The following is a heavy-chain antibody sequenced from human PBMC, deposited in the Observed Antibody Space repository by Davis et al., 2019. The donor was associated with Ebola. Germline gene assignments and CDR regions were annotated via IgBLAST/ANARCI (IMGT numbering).Heavy chain of an antibody. J-gene: IGHJ4*02. CDR1: GYDFSNYW. Sequence: GESLKISCKGSGYDFSNYWIGWVRQMPGKGLDWMGIIYPGDSDTTYSPSFRGQVSISADESTSTAYLQWSSLKASDTAMYYCARFIRGYCTNGVCFTGDYFDYWGQGTLVTVSS. V-gene: IGHV5-51*01. D-gene: IGHD2-8*01. CDR3: ARFIRGYCTNGVCFTGDYFDY. CDR2: IYPGDSDT.